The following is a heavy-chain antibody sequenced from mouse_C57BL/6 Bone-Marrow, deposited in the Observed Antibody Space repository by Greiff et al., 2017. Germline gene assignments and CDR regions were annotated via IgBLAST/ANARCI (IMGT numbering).Heavy chain of an antibody. CDR1: GYTFTSYW. J-gene: IGHJ2*01. V-gene: IGHV1-64*01. Sequence: QVHVKQPGAELVKPGASVKLSCKASGYTFTSYWMHWVKQRPGQGLEWIGMIHPNSGSTNYNEKFKSKATLTVDKSSSTAYMQLSSLTSEDSAVYYCARDRGWLLYFDYWGQGTTLTVSS. CDR2: IHPNSGST. CDR3: ARDRGWLLYFDY. D-gene: IGHD2-3*01.